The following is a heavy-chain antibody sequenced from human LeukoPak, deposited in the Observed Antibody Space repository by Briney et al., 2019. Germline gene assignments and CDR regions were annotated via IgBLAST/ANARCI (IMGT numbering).Heavy chain of an antibody. Sequence: PGGSLRLSCAASGFTFSSYSMNWVRQAPGKGLEWVSSISSSSSYIYYADSVKGRFTISRDNSKNTLYLQMNSLRAEDTAVYYCAKCGPSVRPKIGCYFDYWGQGTLVTVSS. J-gene: IGHJ4*02. CDR3: AKCGPSVRPKIGCYFDY. D-gene: IGHD2-21*01. CDR2: ISSSSSYI. V-gene: IGHV3-21*01. CDR1: GFTFSSYS.